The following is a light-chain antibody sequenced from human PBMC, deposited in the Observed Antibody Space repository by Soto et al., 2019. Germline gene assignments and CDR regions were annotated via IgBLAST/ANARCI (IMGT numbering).Light chain of an antibody. CDR1: QSIINN. CDR3: QQYNNWPRAT. V-gene: IGKV3-15*01. Sequence: ETVMTQSPATLTVSPGERATLSCRASQSIINNLAWYQQKPGQAPRLIMFRTSTRATGVPARFSGSGSGTEFNMTLSSLQSEDFAVYYCQQYNNWPRATFGGGTKVEIK. CDR2: RTS. J-gene: IGKJ4*01.